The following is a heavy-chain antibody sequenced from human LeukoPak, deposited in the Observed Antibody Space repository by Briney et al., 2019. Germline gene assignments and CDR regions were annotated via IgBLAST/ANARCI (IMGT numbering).Heavy chain of an antibody. J-gene: IGHJ4*02. CDR3: ARDLWGAGDC. V-gene: IGHV3-74*01. CDR1: GFTFSSNW. Sequence: PGGSLRLSCAASGFTFSSNWMHWVRQAPGKGLVWVSRINRDGSSTIYADSVKGRFTTSRDNAKNTLYLQMNSLTAEDTAVYYCARDLWGAGDCWGQGTLVTVSS. CDR2: INRDGSST. D-gene: IGHD1-26*01.